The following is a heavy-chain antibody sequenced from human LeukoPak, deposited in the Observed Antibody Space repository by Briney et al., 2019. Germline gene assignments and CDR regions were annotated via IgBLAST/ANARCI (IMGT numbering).Heavy chain of an antibody. Sequence: ASVKVSCKPSGHTLIGYYMHWVRQAPGQRLEWMGWMSINSGGTNYAQKFQGRVSMTRDTSITIAYLDLSSLTSDDTAVYYCVTSSGYSTGWGAFDIWGQGTMVTVSS. V-gene: IGHV1-2*02. D-gene: IGHD6-25*01. CDR3: VTSSGYSTGWGAFDI. CDR1: GHTLIGYY. J-gene: IGHJ3*02. CDR2: MSINSGGT.